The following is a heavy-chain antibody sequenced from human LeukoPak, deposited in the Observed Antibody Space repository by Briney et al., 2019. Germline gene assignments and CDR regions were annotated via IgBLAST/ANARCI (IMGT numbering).Heavy chain of an antibody. J-gene: IGHJ4*02. D-gene: IGHD3-16*01. CDR3: ARQRGGRSTPFDY. CDR1: GYGFSSYW. Sequence: GESLKISCKGSGYGFSSYWIAWVRQMPGRGLEWMGIIFPDDSDTRYSPSFQGHVTISADKSISTAYLQWSSLKASDTAMYYCARQRGGRSTPFDYWGQGTLVTVSS. V-gene: IGHV5-51*01. CDR2: IFPDDSDT.